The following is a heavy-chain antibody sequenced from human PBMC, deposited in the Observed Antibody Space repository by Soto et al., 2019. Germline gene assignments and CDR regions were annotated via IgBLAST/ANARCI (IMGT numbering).Heavy chain of an antibody. CDR2: ITSSGDSI. D-gene: IGHD4-17*01. CDR3: ARLAKGRRVTS. J-gene: IGHJ4*02. CDR1: GFRFSDHS. V-gene: IGHV3-48*02. Sequence: EVQLLESGGGLIHPGGSLRLSCVASGFRFSDHSMNWVRQAPGKGLEWVSYITSSGDSIYYADSVKGRFTVSRDNAKNSLFLPMNRLRDEDTAVYYCARLAKGRRVTSWGQGTLVTVSS.